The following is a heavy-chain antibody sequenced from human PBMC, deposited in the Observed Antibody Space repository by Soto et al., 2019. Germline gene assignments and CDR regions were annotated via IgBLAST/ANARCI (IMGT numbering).Heavy chain of an antibody. CDR3: ARDYRSGWGGGMDV. J-gene: IGHJ6*02. CDR1: GYTFTSYG. D-gene: IGHD1-26*01. V-gene: IGHV1-2*04. Sequence: ASVKVSCKASGYTFTSYGISWVRQAPGQGLEWMGWINPNSGNTNYAQKFQGWVTMTRDTSISTAYMELSRLRSDDTAVYYCARDYRSGWGGGMDVWGQGTTVTVSS. CDR2: INPNSGNT.